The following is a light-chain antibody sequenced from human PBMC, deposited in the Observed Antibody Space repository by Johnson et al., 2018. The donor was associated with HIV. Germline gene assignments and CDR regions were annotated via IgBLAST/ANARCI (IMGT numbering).Light chain of an antibody. CDR2: DNN. CDR3: ETWDSSLGV. V-gene: IGLV1-51*01. Sequence: QSVLTQPPAVSAAPGQKVTISCSGSSSNIGNNYVSWYQQLPGTAPKLLIYDNNKRPSGIPDRFSGSKSGTSATLGITGLQTGDEADYYCETWDSSLGVFGTGTKVTVL. J-gene: IGLJ1*01. CDR1: SSNIGNNY.